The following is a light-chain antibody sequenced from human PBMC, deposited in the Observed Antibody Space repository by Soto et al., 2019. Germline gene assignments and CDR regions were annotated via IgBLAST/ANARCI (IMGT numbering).Light chain of an antibody. CDR2: EVS. CDR3: TSYTVDDFTFV. Sequence: QSALTQPPSASGSLGQSVTISCTGTSSDIGTYDYVSWYQQHPGRAPKLIIFEVSKRPLGVPDRFSGSKSGNTASLIVSGLQPDDEAEYHCTSYTVDDFTFVFGTGTKLTVL. V-gene: IGLV2-8*01. CDR1: SSDIGTYDY. J-gene: IGLJ1*01.